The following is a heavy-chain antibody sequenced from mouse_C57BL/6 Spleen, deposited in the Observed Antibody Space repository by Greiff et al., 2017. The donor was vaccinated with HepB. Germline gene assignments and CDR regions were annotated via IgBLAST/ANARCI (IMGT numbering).Heavy chain of an antibody. CDR1: GFTFSSYG. D-gene: IGHD1-1*01. CDR2: ISSGGSYT. CDR3: ARHRVITTVVATGDFDY. Sequence: DVKLVESGGDLVKPGGSLKLSCAASGFTFSSYGMSWVRQTPDKRLEWVATISSGGSYTYYPDSVKGRFTISRDNAKNTLYLQMSSLKSEDTAMYYCARHRVITTVVATGDFDYWGQGTTLTVSS. J-gene: IGHJ2*01. V-gene: IGHV5-6*02.